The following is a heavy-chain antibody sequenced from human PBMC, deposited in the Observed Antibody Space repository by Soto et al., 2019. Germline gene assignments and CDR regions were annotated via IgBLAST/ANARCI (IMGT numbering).Heavy chain of an antibody. CDR3: ARAGVTPDFFDY. J-gene: IGHJ4*02. CDR2: FESGGSI. D-gene: IGHD3-3*01. Sequence: PVGSLRLSCAASGFSVRTNYMSWVRQAPGKGLEWVSVFESGGSIYYADSVKGRFIISRDIANNTLSLQMNSLRAEDTAVYYCARAGVTPDFFDYWGQGTLVTVSS. CDR1: GFSVRTNY. V-gene: IGHV3-53*01.